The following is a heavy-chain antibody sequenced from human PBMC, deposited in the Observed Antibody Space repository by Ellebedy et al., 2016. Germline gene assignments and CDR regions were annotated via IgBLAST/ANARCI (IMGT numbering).Heavy chain of an antibody. CDR3: ARMRSSDPYYFDY. Sequence: SGPTLVKPTQTLTLTCTFSGFSLTTSGVSVTWTRQPPGKALEWLALIDWDGNQYYTTSLKTRLTISKYTSKNQVVLRMTNLDPVDTASYYCARMRSSDPYYFDYWGRGTPVTVSS. CDR2: IDWDGNQ. J-gene: IGHJ4*02. D-gene: IGHD2-21*02. V-gene: IGHV2-70*13. CDR1: GFSLTTSGVS.